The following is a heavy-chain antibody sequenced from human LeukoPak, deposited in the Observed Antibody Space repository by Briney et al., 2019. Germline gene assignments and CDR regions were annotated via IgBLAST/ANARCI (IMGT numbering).Heavy chain of an antibody. CDR2: IIPIFGTA. CDR1: GYTFTTYY. Sequence: ASVKVSCKASGYTFTTYYMHWVRQAPGQGLEWMGGIIPIFGTANYAQKFQGRVTITADKSTSTAYMELSSPRSEDTAVYYCARGESGYNDAFDIWGQGTMVTVSS. D-gene: IGHD5-24*01. CDR3: ARGESGYNDAFDI. J-gene: IGHJ3*02. V-gene: IGHV1-69*06.